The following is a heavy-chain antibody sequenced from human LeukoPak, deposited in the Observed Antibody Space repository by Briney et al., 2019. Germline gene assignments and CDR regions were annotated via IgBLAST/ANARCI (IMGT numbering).Heavy chain of an antibody. CDR2: IYHSGNT. J-gene: IGHJ5*01. D-gene: IGHD3-10*01. V-gene: IGHV4-4*02. CDR3: AILTMVRGDRNWFDS. CDR1: GGSFSSSNW. Sequence: SGTLSLTCAVSGGSFSSSNWWSLVRAPPGKGLEWIGVIYHSGNTNYDQSLKSRVTISVDTSKNESSLTLSSVTAADTAVYYCAILTMVRGDRNWFDSWGQGTLVTVSS.